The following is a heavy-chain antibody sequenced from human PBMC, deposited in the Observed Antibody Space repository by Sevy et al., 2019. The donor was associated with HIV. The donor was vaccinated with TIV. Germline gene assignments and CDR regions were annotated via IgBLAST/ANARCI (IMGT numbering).Heavy chain of an antibody. CDR1: GFTFSSYS. V-gene: IGHV3-21*01. Sequence: GGSLRLSCAASGFTFSSYSMNWVRQAPGKGLEWVSSISTINNYIYYADSMKGRFTISSDNAKNSLFLQMNSLGAEDTAVYYCARMGGLTDNGMDVWGQGTTVTVSS. J-gene: IGHJ6*02. D-gene: IGHD6-25*01. CDR2: ISTINNYI. CDR3: ARMGGLTDNGMDV.